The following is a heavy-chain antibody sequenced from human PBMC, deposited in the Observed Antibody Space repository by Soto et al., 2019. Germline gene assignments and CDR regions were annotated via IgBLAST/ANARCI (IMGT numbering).Heavy chain of an antibody. Sequence: PGGSLRLSCAASGFTVSSNYMSWVRQAPGKGLEWVSVIYSGGSTYYADSVKGRFTISRDNSKNTLYLQMNSLRAEDTAVYYCARDSTTSTVTPPPFDYWGQGTLVTVSS. CDR3: ARDSTTSTVTPPPFDY. V-gene: IGHV3-53*01. CDR1: GFTVSSNY. CDR2: IYSGGST. D-gene: IGHD4-17*01. J-gene: IGHJ4*02.